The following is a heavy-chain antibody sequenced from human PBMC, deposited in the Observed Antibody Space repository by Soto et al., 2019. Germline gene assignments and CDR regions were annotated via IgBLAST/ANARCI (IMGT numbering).Heavy chain of an antibody. CDR2: ISSSSSYI. J-gene: IGHJ4*02. D-gene: IGHD3-10*01. Sequence: GGSLRLSCAASGFTFSSYSMNWVRQAPGKGLEWVSSISSSSSYIYYADSVKGRFTISRDNAKNSLYLQMNSLRAEDTAVYYCATVVLWFGEQYELDDWGQGTLVNVSS. CDR1: GFTFSSYS. V-gene: IGHV3-21*01. CDR3: ATVVLWFGEQYELDD.